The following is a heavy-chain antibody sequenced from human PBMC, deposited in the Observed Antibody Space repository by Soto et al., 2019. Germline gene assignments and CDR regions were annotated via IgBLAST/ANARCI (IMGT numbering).Heavy chain of an antibody. J-gene: IGHJ6*02. V-gene: IGHV5-51*01. CDR2: IYPDDSDT. Sequence: PGESLKISCQGSGYSFTNYWIGWVRQMPGKGLEWMGIIYPDDSDTKYSPSFQGQVTISTDKSISTAYLQWSNLKASDTAMYYCARQARPHYYYDMDVWGQGTTVTVSS. CDR3: ARQARPHYYYDMDV. CDR1: GYSFTNYW.